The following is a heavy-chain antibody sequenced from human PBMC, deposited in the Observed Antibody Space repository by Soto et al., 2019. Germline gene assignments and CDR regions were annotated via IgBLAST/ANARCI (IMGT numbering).Heavy chain of an antibody. D-gene: IGHD6-13*01. CDR2: ISAYNGNT. Sequence: ASVKVSCKASGYTFTSYGISWVRQAPGQGLEWMGWISAYNGNTNYAQKLQGRVTMTTDTSTSTAYMELRSLRSDDTAVYYCARAAKQQLVPPSEYYYCYGMDVLGQGTTVTVSS. CDR1: GYTFTSYG. V-gene: IGHV1-18*01. CDR3: ARAAKQQLVPPSEYYYCYGMDV. J-gene: IGHJ6*02.